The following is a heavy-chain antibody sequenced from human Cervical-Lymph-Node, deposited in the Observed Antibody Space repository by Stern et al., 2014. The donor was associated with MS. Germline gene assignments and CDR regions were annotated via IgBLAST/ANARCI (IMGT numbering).Heavy chain of an antibody. CDR2: ISAYKGNT. Sequence: VQLLESGAEVKKPGASVKVSCKASGYTFTSYGISWVRQAPGKGLEWMGWISAYKGNTNYAQKLQGRVTMTTDTSTSTAYMELRSLRSDDTAVYYCARRDGYNSPDWFDPWGQGTLVTVSS. J-gene: IGHJ5*02. D-gene: IGHD5-24*01. CDR1: GYTFTSYG. CDR3: ARRDGYNSPDWFDP. V-gene: IGHV1-18*01.